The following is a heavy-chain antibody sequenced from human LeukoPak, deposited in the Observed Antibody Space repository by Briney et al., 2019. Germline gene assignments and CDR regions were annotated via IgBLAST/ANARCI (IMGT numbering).Heavy chain of an antibody. CDR2: IYYTGST. V-gene: IGHV4-39*01. D-gene: IGHD6-13*01. Sequence: PSETLSLTCTVSGGSISSSSYHWGWIRQPPGKGLEWIGTIYYTGSTYYNPSLKSRVTISVDTSKNQFSLKLTSVTAADTAVYYCARWAMAAADYWGQGTLVTVSS. CDR1: GGSISSSSYH. J-gene: IGHJ4*02. CDR3: ARWAMAAADY.